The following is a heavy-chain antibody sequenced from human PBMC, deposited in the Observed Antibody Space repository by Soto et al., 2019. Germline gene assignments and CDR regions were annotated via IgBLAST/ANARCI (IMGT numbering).Heavy chain of an antibody. CDR3: ARDRIAAAGTPISWFDP. CDR1: GFTFSSYA. CDR2: ISYDGSNK. J-gene: IGHJ5*02. V-gene: IGHV3-30-3*01. Sequence: GGSLRLSCAASGFTFSSYAMHWVRQALGKGLEWVAVISYDGSNKYYADSVKGRFTISRDNSKNTLYLQMNSLRAEDTAVYYCARDRIAAAGTPISWFDPWGQGTLVTVSS. D-gene: IGHD6-13*01.